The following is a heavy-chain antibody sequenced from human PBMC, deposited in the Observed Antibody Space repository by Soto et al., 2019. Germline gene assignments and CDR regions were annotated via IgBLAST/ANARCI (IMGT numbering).Heavy chain of an antibody. Sequence: SETLSLTCTVSGGSISSGGYYWSWIRQHPGKGLEWIGYIYYSGSTYYNPSLKSRVTISVDTSKNQFSLKLSSVTAADTAVYYCARDHRYSSSSLSSNPRGGFDYWGQGTLVTVSS. CDR3: ARDHRYSSSSLSSNPRGGFDY. CDR1: GGSISSGGYY. D-gene: IGHD6-6*01. CDR2: IYYSGST. J-gene: IGHJ4*02. V-gene: IGHV4-31*03.